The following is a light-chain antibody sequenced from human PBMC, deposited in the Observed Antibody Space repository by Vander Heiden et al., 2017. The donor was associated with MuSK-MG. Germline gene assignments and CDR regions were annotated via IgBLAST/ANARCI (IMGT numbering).Light chain of an antibody. CDR3: QESDTTPLT. V-gene: IGKV1-39*01. CDR2: AAT. J-gene: IGKJ1*01. CDR1: QSISSY. Sequence: DTQMTQSPSSLSASVGDRVTITCRASQSISSYLNWYQQKPGKAPKLLIYAATSFQSGVPSRFPPRASVTDFTLTIIRLLPEDFATYYCQESDTTPLTFGQATKVQIK.